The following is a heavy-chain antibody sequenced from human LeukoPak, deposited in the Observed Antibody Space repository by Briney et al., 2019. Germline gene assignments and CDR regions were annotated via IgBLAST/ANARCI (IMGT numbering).Heavy chain of an antibody. CDR2: TYYRSKWYN. CDR3: ARDRGIAAAGDYYYYYMDV. CDR1: GDSVSSNSAA. D-gene: IGHD6-13*01. V-gene: IGHV6-1*01. Sequence: SQTLSLTCAISGDSVSSNSAAWNWIRQSPSRGLEWLGRTYYRSKWYNDYAVSVKSRITINPDTSKNQFSLQLNSVTPEDTAVYYCARDRGIAAAGDYYYYYMDVWGKGTTVTVSS. J-gene: IGHJ6*03.